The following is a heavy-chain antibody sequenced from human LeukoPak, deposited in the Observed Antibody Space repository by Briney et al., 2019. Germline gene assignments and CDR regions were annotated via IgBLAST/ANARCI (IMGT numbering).Heavy chain of an antibody. CDR2: IYYSGST. V-gene: IGHV4-30-4*01. CDR1: GGSISSGDYY. D-gene: IGHD3-10*01. J-gene: IGHJ5*02. CDR3: ARGPLRGVILPRWFDP. Sequence: PSQTLPLTCTVSGGSISSGDYYWSWIRQPPGKGLEWIGYIYYSGSTYYNPSLKSRVTISVDTSKNQFSLKLSSVTAADTAVYYCARGPLRGVILPRWFDPWGQGTLVTVSS.